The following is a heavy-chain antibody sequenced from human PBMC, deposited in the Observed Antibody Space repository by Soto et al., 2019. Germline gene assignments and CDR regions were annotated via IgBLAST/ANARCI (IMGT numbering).Heavy chain of an antibody. D-gene: IGHD6-13*01. CDR2: ISGSGGST. CDR1: GFTFSSYA. V-gene: IGHV3-23*01. Sequence: GGSLRLSCAASGFTFSSYAMSWVRQAPGKGLEWVSAISGSGGSTYYADSVKGRFTISRDNSKNTLYLQMNSLRAEDTAVYYCAKDLDSSSWYPSDAFDIWGQGTTVTVSS. J-gene: IGHJ3*02. CDR3: AKDLDSSSWYPSDAFDI.